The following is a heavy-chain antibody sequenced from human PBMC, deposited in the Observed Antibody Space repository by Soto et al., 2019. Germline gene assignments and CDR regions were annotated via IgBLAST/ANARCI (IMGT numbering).Heavy chain of an antibody. Sequence: QVQLQESGPGLVKPSETLSLTCTVSGGSISSYYWSWIRQPPGKGLEWIGYIYYSGSTNYNPSLKSRVTISVDTSKNQFSLKLSSVTAADTAVYYCARLTMVWGVMTRRYYFVYWGQGTLVTVSS. V-gene: IGHV4-59*08. CDR1: GGSISSYY. D-gene: IGHD3-10*01. CDR2: IYYSGST. CDR3: ARLTMVWGVMTRRYYFVY. J-gene: IGHJ4*02.